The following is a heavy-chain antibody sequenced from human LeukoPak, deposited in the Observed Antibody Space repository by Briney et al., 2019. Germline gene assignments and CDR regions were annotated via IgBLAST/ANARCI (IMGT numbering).Heavy chain of an antibody. CDR2: IDPSDSYT. CDR3: ASQGVRGVINDAFDI. J-gene: IGHJ3*02. Sequence: GESLKISCKGSGYSFTSYWISWVRQMPGKGLEWMGRIDPSDSYTNYSPSFQGHVTISADKSISTAYLQWSSLKASDTAMYCCASQGVRGVINDAFDIWGQGTMVTVSS. CDR1: GYSFTSYW. V-gene: IGHV5-10-1*01. D-gene: IGHD3-10*01.